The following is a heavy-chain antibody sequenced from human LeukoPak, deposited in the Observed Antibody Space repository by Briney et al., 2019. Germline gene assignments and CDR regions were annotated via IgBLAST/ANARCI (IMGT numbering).Heavy chain of an antibody. Sequence: GASVKVSCKASGYTFTGYYMHWVRQAPGQGLEWMGRINPNSGSTNYAQKFQGRVTMTRDTSISTAYMELSRLRSDDTAVYYCARLKNDFWSGYYGYYFDYWGQGTLVTVSS. CDR3: ARLKNDFWSGYYGYYFDY. CDR2: INPNSGST. J-gene: IGHJ4*02. CDR1: GYTFTGYY. V-gene: IGHV1-2*06. D-gene: IGHD3-3*01.